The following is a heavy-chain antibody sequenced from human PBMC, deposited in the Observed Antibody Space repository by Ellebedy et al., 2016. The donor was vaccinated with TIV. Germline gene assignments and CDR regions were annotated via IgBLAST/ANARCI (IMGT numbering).Heavy chain of an antibody. CDR3: ARAAYGDYVDYFDY. D-gene: IGHD4-17*01. CDR2: IYYSGST. V-gene: IGHV4-59*01. CDR1: GGSISSYY. Sequence: PSETLSLTCTVSGGSISSYYWSWIRQPPGKGLEWIGYIYYSGSTNYNPSLKSRVTISVDTSKNQFSLKPSSVTAADTAVYYCARAAYGDYVDYFDYWGQGTLVTVSS. J-gene: IGHJ4*02.